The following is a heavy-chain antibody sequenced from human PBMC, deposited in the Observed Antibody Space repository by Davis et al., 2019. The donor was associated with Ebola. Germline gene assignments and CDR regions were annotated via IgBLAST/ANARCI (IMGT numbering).Heavy chain of an antibody. Sequence: PGGSLRLSCAASRFTFSTYGMHWVRQAPGKGLEWVAVISYDGNNEDYADSVKGRFTISRDNSKDTLYLQMNNLTAEDTAVYYCARTGGAGAFDVWGQGTMVTVSS. CDR2: ISYDGNNE. CDR3: ARTGGAGAFDV. J-gene: IGHJ3*01. CDR1: RFTFSTYG. D-gene: IGHD6-19*01. V-gene: IGHV3-30-3*01.